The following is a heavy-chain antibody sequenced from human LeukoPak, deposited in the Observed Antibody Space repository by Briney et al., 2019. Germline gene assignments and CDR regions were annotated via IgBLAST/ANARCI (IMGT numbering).Heavy chain of an antibody. CDR2: ISGSGGNT. CDR3: ARGGGDSGWY. J-gene: IGHJ4*02. CDR1: GFTFSTYV. V-gene: IGHV3-23*01. Sequence: HPGGSLRLSCAASGFTFSTYVTTWVRQAPGKGLEWVSGISGSGGNTYYADSVKGRFTISRDNSKNTLYLQMNSLRAEDTAVYYCARGGGDSGWYWGQGTLVTVAS. D-gene: IGHD6-19*01.